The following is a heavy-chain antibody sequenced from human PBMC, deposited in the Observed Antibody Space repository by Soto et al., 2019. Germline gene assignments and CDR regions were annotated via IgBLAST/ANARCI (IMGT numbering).Heavy chain of an antibody. CDR2: IYFDGITT. CDR1: GFTFNTHW. V-gene: IGHV3-74*01. Sequence: GSLRLSCTASGFTFNTHWMHWVRQAPGKGLVWVSRIYFDGITTNYADSVKGRLTVSRDDAKNTVYLHVNTLRDEDTAVYYCARGGAMGVDYWGQGTLVTVSS. J-gene: IGHJ4*02. D-gene: IGHD1-26*01. CDR3: ARGGAMGVDY.